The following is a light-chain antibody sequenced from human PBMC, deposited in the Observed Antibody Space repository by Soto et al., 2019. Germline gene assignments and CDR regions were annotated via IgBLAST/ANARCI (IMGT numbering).Light chain of an antibody. Sequence: EIQMTQSPSSLSASVGARFTITCRASKSISTYLNLYQQKPGKAPNLLXYTASSLESGVPSRFSGSGSGTDFTLTINSLQREDFETDFRQQRYSRPRTFGQGTKVDTK. CDR3: QQRYSRPRT. V-gene: IGKV1-39*01. CDR2: TAS. CDR1: KSISTY. J-gene: IGKJ1*01.